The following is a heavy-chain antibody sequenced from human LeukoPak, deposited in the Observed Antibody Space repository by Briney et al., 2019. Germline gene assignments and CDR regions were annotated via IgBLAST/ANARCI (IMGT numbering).Heavy chain of an antibody. CDR2: ISSSSSYI. V-gene: IGHV3-21*01. J-gene: IGHJ6*02. D-gene: IGHD6-13*01. CDR1: GFTFSSYS. CDR3: ARGPGGVAAAGPYYYYYGMDV. Sequence: GGSLRLSCAASGFTFSSYSMNWVRQAPGKGLEWVSSISSSSSYIYYADSVKGRFTISRDNAKNSLYLQMNSLRAEDTAVYYCARGPGGVAAAGPYYYYYGMDVWGQGTTVTVSS.